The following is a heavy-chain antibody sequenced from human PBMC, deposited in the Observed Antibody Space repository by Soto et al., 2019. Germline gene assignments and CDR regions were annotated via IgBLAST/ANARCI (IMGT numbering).Heavy chain of an antibody. J-gene: IGHJ4*02. CDR1: GDSMTSGGYY. CDR2: IYYTGDT. CDR3: ARGAPRPRDVPTYFDF. V-gene: IGHV4-31*03. Sequence: SETLSLTCSVSGDSMTSGGYYWSWVRHHPGKGLEWVGSIYYTGDTYFNPSLKSRITVSMDTSKNEFSLKLTSVTSADTAVYFGARGAPRPRDVPTYFDFWGQGTLVTVSS.